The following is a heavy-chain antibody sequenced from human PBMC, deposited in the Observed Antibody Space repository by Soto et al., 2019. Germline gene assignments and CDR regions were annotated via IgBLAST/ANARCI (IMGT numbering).Heavy chain of an antibody. CDR1: GFTFSSYA. CDR3: ARDQLEKRYNLNDVEVGMDV. V-gene: IGHV3-30-3*01. J-gene: IGHJ6*02. Sequence: QVQLVESGGGVVQPGRSLRLSCAASGFTFSSYAMHWVRQAPGKGLEWVAVMSYDGSNKYYADSVKGRFTISRDNSKNTLYLQMNSLRAEDTAVYYCARDQLEKRYNLNDVEVGMDVWGQGTTITVSS. CDR2: MSYDGSNK. D-gene: IGHD1-1*01.